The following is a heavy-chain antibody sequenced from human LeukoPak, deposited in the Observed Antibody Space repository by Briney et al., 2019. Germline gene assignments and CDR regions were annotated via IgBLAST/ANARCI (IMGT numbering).Heavy chain of an antibody. CDR1: GYTFTGYY. D-gene: IGHD1-26*01. CDR3: AADPYSGSYYGYFDY. CDR2: INPNSGGT. Sequence: ASVKVSCKASGYTFTGYYMHWVRQAPGQGLEWMGWINPNSGGTNYAQKFQGRVTMTRDTSISTAYMELSRLRSDDTAVYYCAADPYSGSYYGYFDYWGQGTLVTVSS. V-gene: IGHV1-2*02. J-gene: IGHJ4*02.